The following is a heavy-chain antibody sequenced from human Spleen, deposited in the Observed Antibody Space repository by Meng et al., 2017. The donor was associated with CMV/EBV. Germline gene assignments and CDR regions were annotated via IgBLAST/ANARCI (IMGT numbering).Heavy chain of an antibody. CDR2: INLDGSEK. CDR1: GFTIRSYW. V-gene: IGHV3-7*01. CDR3: ARVEFGGLYDWNSLDY. D-gene: IGHD1-20*01. Sequence: GFTIRSYWMGWVRQAPGKGLEWVATINLDGSEKYYVDSVKGRFTLSRDTAKNSLDLQMNSLRVEDTAVYYCARVEFGGLYDWNSLDYWGPGILVTVSS. J-gene: IGHJ4*02.